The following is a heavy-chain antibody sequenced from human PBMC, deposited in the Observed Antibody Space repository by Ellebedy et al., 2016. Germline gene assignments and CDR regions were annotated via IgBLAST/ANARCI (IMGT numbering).Heavy chain of an antibody. Sequence: ASVKVSXKASGYTFTTFSITWVRQVPGQGLEWMGFVNTFSGNTKFAQKFQGRVSMTTDSSTHTAYMELRSLRSDDTAVYYCAREPLTVTINWFDPWGQGTLVTVSS. CDR2: VNTFSGNT. CDR1: GYTFTTFS. V-gene: IGHV1-18*04. D-gene: IGHD4-17*01. CDR3: AREPLTVTINWFDP. J-gene: IGHJ5*02.